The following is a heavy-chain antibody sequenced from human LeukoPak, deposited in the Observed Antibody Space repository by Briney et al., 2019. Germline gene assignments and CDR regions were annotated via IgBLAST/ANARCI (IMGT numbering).Heavy chain of an antibody. CDR3: ARVVYDSSTYPKSYFDF. D-gene: IGHD3-22*01. CDR1: GGSFSGYY. CDR2: IYCRGIT. V-gene: IGHV4-34*01. J-gene: IGHJ4*02. Sequence: SETLSLTCAVYGGSFSGYYWGWIRQPPGKGLEWIGSIYCRGITYYNPSLKSRVTISVDTSKNQFSLKLSSVTAADTAVYYCARVVYDSSTYPKSYFDFWGQGTLVTVSS.